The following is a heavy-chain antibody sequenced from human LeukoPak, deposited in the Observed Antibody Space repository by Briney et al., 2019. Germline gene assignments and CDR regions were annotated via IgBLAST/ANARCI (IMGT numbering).Heavy chain of an antibody. CDR2: ISGSGGST. CDR3: AKSLISGSYYGY. CDR1: GFTFSSYA. V-gene: IGHV3-23*01. D-gene: IGHD3-10*01. J-gene: IGHJ4*02. Sequence: PGGSLRLSCAASGFTFSSYAMSWVRQAPGKGLEWVSAISGSGGSTDYADSVKGRFTISRENSKNTLYQQMNSLRAEDTAVYYCAKSLISGSYYGYWGQGTLVTVSS.